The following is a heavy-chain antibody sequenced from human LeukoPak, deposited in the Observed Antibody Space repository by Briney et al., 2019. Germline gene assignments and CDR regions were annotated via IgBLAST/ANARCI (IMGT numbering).Heavy chain of an antibody. CDR2: ISWNSGSI. CDR3: ARDAGGRTQREGWFDP. J-gene: IGHJ5*02. CDR1: GFTFDDYA. Sequence: PGGSLRLSCAASGFTFDDYAMHWVRHAPGKGLEWVSGISWNSGSIGYADSVKGRFTISRDNAKNSLYLQMKSLRVEDTAVYYCARDAGGRTQREGWFDPWGQGTLVTVSS. V-gene: IGHV3-9*01. D-gene: IGHD1-26*01.